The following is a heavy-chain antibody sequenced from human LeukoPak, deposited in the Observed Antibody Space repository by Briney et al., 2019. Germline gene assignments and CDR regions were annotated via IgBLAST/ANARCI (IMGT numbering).Heavy chain of an antibody. J-gene: IGHJ4*02. Sequence: SETLSLTCTVSGGSISSYYWSWIRQPPGKGLEWIGYIYYSGSTNYNPSLKSRVTISVDTSKNQFSLKLSSVTAADTAVYYCARTYGSGSYSSAFDYWGQGTLVTVSS. V-gene: IGHV4-59*01. CDR1: GGSISSYY. D-gene: IGHD3-10*01. CDR2: IYYSGST. CDR3: ARTYGSGSYSSAFDY.